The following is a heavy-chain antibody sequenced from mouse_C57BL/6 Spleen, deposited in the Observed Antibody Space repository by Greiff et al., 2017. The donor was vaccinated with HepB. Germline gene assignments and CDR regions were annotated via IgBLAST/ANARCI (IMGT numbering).Heavy chain of an antibody. CDR1: GYTFTSYW. CDR3: ARGNDPGDY. V-gene: IGHV1-61*01. Sequence: QVQLQQPGAELVRPGSSVKLSCKASGYTFTSYWMDWVKQRPGQGLEWIGNIYPSDSETHYNQKFKDKATLTVDKSSSTAYMQLSSLTSEDSAVYYCARGNDPGDYWGQGTTLTVSS. CDR2: IYPSDSET. J-gene: IGHJ2*01.